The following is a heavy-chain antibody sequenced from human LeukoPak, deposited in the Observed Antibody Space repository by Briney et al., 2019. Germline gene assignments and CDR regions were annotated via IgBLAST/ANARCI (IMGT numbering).Heavy chain of an antibody. CDR1: GFMFSGYW. CDR2: IKSDGSQT. Sequence: GGSLILSCAASGFMFSGYWMSWVRRAPGKGLEWVAHIKSDGSQTYHLDSVKGRFTISKDNAKNSLDLQMHTLRAEDTAVYYCARLSQYALDVWGQGTTVTVSS. D-gene: IGHD2-8*01. CDR3: ARLSQYALDV. V-gene: IGHV3-7*04. J-gene: IGHJ6*02.